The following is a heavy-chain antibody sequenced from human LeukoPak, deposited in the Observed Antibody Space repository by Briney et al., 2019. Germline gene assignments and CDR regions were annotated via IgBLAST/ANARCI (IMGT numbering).Heavy chain of an antibody. D-gene: IGHD3-22*01. CDR1: GYIFTNYW. V-gene: IGHV5-51*01. Sequence: GESLKISCKGSGYIFTNYWIGWVRQMPGKGLEWMGIIYPGDSDTRYIPSFQAQVTISADKSISTAYLQWSSLKASDTAMYYCARLKSDYYDSSGYGYFDYWGQGTLVTVSS. CDR3: ARLKSDYYDSSGYGYFDY. J-gene: IGHJ4*02. CDR2: IYPGDSDT.